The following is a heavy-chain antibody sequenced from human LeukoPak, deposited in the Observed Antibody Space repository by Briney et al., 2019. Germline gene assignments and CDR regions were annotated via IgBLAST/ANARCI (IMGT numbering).Heavy chain of an antibody. Sequence: GGSLRLSCAASGFTLSSFGMHWVRQAPGKGLEWVTVIWYDGSNKYYADSVKGRFTISRDNSKNTLYLQMNSLRAEDTAVYYCARELPPVVTYYFDYWGQGTLVTVSS. D-gene: IGHD3-22*01. V-gene: IGHV3-33*01. CDR1: GFTLSSFG. CDR3: ARELPPVVTYYFDY. CDR2: IWYDGSNK. J-gene: IGHJ4*02.